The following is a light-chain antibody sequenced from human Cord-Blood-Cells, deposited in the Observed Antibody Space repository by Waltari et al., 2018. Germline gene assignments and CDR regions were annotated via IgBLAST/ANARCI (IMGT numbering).Light chain of an antibody. CDR2: EVS. V-gene: IGLV2-11*01. J-gene: IGLJ3*02. CDR3: CSYAGSYTWV. CDR1: SSDVGGYNY. Sequence: QSALTQPRSVSGSPGQSVTISCTGTSSDVGGYNYVSWYQQHPGKAPKLMSCEVSKRPSGVPGRFSGSKAGNTASLTISGLQAEDEADYYGCSYAGSYTWVFGGGTKLTVL.